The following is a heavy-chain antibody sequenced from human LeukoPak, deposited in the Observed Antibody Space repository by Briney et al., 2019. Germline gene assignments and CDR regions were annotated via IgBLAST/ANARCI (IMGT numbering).Heavy chain of an antibody. CDR1: GYSFTNYW. CDR3: VRIGVIGEYCSSTNSSSDAFDI. Sequence: GGSLKISCKGSGYSFTNYWIGWVRQMPGKGLEWMGIIYPGDSDTRYSPSFQGQVTISADKSISTAYLQWSSLKASDTAMYYCVRIGVIGEYCSSTNSSSDAFDIWGQGTMVTVSS. CDR2: IYPGDSDT. J-gene: IGHJ3*02. D-gene: IGHD2-2*01. V-gene: IGHV5-51*01.